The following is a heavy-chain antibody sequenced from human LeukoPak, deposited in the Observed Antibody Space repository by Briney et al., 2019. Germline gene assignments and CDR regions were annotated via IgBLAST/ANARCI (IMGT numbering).Heavy chain of an antibody. CDR3: AKGRYSSSFFDY. J-gene: IGHJ4*02. CDR1: GFTFSSYA. V-gene: IGHV3-23*01. CDR2: ISGSGGST. D-gene: IGHD6-6*01. Sequence: GGSLRLSCAASGFTFSSYAMSWLRQAPGKGLEWVSAISGSGGSTYYADSVKGRFTISRDNSKNTLYLQMNSLRAEDTAVYYCAKGRYSSSFFDYWGQGTLVTVSS.